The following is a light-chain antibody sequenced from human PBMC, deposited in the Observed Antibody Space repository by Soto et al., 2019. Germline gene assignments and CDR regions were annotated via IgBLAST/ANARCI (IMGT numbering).Light chain of an antibody. V-gene: IGLV2-23*01. J-gene: IGLJ3*02. CDR2: EAT. CDR1: SSDVVSYNL. CDR3: CSHAGDTMWV. Sequence: QSALTQPASVSGSPGQSITISCTGTSSDVVSYNLVSWYQQHPGKVPKLMIYEATKRPSGVSDRFSGSKSGNTASLTISGPQAEDEADYYCCSHAGDTMWVLGGGTKVTVL.